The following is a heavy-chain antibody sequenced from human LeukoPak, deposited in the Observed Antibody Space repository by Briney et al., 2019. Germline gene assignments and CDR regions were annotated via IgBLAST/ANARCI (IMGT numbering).Heavy chain of an antibody. Sequence: SVKVSCKASGHTFSSYDIRWVRQPPGQGLEWMGGIIPIFGTTNYAQKFQGRVTITADKSTRTAYMELSSLRSEDTAVYYCARGLEYDYVWGSRKRYYYYMDVWGKGTTVTVSS. J-gene: IGHJ6*03. CDR1: GHTFSSYD. D-gene: IGHD3-16*01. CDR3: ARGLEYDYVWGSRKRYYYYMDV. CDR2: IIPIFGTT. V-gene: IGHV1-69*06.